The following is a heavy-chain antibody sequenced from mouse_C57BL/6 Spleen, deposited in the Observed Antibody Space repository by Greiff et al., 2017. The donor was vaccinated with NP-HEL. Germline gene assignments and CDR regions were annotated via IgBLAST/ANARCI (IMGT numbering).Heavy chain of an antibody. V-gene: IGHV14-1*01. J-gene: IGHJ3*01. CDR2: IDPEDGDT. Sequence: EVQLQQSGAELVRPGASVKLSCTASGFNIKDYYMHWVKQRPEQGLEWIGRIDPEDGDTEYAPKFQGKATMTADTSSNTAYLQLSSLTSEDTAVYYCTKASIYYDYERFAYWGQGTLVTVSA. D-gene: IGHD2-4*01. CDR3: TKASIYYDYERFAY. CDR1: GFNIKDYY.